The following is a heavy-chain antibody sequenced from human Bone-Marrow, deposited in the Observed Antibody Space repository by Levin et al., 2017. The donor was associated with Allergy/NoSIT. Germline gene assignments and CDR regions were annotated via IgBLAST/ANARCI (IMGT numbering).Heavy chain of an antibody. CDR2: IFHTGST. Sequence: PSETLSLTCTVSGVSISNDDYFWGWIRQPPGKGLEWLGSIFHTGSTFYNPSLRSRVTMSVDTSKNQFTLKLSSVTAADTAVYYCARQYYYDSTGQYRGEFDFWGQGTLVTASS. D-gene: IGHD3-22*01. CDR1: GVSISNDDYF. CDR3: ARQYYYDSTGQYRGEFDF. V-gene: IGHV4-39*01. J-gene: IGHJ4*02.